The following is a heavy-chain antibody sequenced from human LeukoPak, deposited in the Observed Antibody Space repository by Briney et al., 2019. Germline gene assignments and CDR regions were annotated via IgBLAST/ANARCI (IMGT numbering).Heavy chain of an antibody. CDR2: IRQDGGEQ. J-gene: IGHJ1*01. CDR1: GYTFCNER. CDR3: ASYSRNNGREFHY. Sequence: GGSLRLSCGASGYTFCNERGGWVREARGKGREGVGNIRQDGGEQYYMDSVKGRFTISRDNGKKSAYLQMNSLRVEDTAVYYCASYSRNNGREFHYWGQGTLVSVSP. V-gene: IGHV3-7*01. D-gene: IGHD6-13*01.